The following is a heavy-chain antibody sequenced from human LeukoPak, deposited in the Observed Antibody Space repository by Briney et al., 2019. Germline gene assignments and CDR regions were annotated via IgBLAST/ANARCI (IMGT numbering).Heavy chain of an antibody. J-gene: IGHJ4*02. V-gene: IGHV3-48*03. D-gene: IGHD6-19*01. Sequence: TGGSLRLSCAASGFTFSSYEMIWAAQAQGKGWEWIPYISSNGSNTYYADSLKGRFTISRDNAKNSLYLQMNSLRAEDTAVYYCARDGQRWPIYYWGQGTLVTVSS. CDR1: GFTFSSYE. CDR2: ISSNGSNT. CDR3: ARDGQRWPIYY.